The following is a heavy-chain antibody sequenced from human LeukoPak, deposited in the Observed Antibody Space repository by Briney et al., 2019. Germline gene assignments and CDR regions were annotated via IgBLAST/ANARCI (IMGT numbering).Heavy chain of an antibody. D-gene: IGHD1-1*01. V-gene: IGHV1-2*06. Sequence: GASVKVSCKASGHTFTGYYMHWVRQAPGQGLEWMGRINPNSGGTNYALKFQGRVTMTRDTSISTAYMELSRLRSDDTAVYYCARVRSPYRLEPEFDYWGQGTLVTVSS. J-gene: IGHJ4*02. CDR2: INPNSGGT. CDR3: ARVRSPYRLEPEFDY. CDR1: GHTFTGYY.